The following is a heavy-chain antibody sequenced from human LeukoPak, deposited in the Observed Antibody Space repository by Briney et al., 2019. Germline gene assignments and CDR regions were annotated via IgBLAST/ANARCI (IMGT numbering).Heavy chain of an antibody. J-gene: IGHJ6*02. Sequence: GGSLRLSCAASGFTFSSYDMKWVGQAPGKGVEWVSVISGSGSSAEYADSVKGRFTISRDNSKNTLYLEMNSLRAEYTAVYYCTKRGGRNVLATINRYYYGMDVWGQGTTATVSS. CDR1: GFTFSSYD. D-gene: IGHD3-16*01. CDR2: ISGSGSSA. V-gene: IGHV3-23*01. CDR3: TKRGGRNVLATINRYYYGMDV.